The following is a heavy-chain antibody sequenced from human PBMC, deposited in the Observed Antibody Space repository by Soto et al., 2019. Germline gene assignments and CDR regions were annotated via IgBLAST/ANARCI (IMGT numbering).Heavy chain of an antibody. CDR3: AKKTTMIVVVITFDY. CDR2: ISGSGGST. Sequence: PRLSCAASGFTFSSYAMSWVRQAPGKGLEWVSAISGSGGSTYYADSVTGRFTISRDNSKHTLYLQMNSLRAEDTAVYYCAKKTTMIVVVITFDYWGQGTLVTVSS. J-gene: IGHJ4*02. CDR1: GFTFSSYA. D-gene: IGHD3-22*01. V-gene: IGHV3-23*01.